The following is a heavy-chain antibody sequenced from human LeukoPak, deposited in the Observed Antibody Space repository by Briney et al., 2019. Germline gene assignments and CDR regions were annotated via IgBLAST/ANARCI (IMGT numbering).Heavy chain of an antibody. CDR3: AREGDSPFDY. J-gene: IGHJ4*02. Sequence: PGGSLRLSCAASGFTFSSYAMHCVRQAPGRGLGWVAVISYDGSNKYYADSVKGRFTISRDNSKNTLYLQMNSLRAEDTAVYYCAREGDSPFDYWGQGTLVTVSS. CDR1: GFTFSSYA. V-gene: IGHV3-30*01. D-gene: IGHD5-18*01. CDR2: ISYDGSNK.